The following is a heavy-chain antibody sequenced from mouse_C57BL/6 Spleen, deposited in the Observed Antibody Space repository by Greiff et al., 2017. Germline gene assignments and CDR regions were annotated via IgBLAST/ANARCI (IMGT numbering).Heavy chain of an antibody. Sequence: QVHVKQSGPELVKPGASVKISCKASGYAFSSSWMNWVKQRPGKGLEWIGRIYPGDGDTTYNGKFKGKATMTADKSSSTAYLQLSSLTSEDSAVYFCARSRGYFDYWGQGTTLTVSS. V-gene: IGHV1-82*01. CDR1: GYAFSSSW. CDR2: IYPGDGDT. CDR3: ARSRGYFDY. J-gene: IGHJ2*01.